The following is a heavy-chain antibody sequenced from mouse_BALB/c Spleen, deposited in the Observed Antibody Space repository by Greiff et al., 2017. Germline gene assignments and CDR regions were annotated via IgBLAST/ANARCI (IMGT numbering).Heavy chain of an antibody. Sequence: QVQLQQPGAELVKPGASVKMSCKASGYTFTSYNMHWVKQTPGQGLEWIGAIYPGNGDTSYNQKFKGKDTLTADKSSSTAYMQLSSMTSEDSAVYDCARRHGNYEECYGMDYWGQGTSVTVSA. J-gene: IGHJ4*01. V-gene: IGHV1-12*01. CDR1: GYTFTSYN. CDR3: ARRHGNYEECYGMDY. D-gene: IGHD2-1*01. CDR2: IYPGNGDT.